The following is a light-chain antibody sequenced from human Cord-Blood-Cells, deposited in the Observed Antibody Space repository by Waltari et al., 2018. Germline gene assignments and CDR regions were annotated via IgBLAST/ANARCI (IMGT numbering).Light chain of an antibody. CDR1: RSDDGDCNY. Sequence: QSALTPPPSASASPGQSVPISRPGTRSDDGDCNYVSWYQQQPGTAPKLMIYEVSKRPSGVPYRFSGSKSGNTASLTVSGLQAEDEADYFCSSYAGSNNVVFCGGTELTVL. J-gene: IGLJ2*01. CDR3: SSYAGSNNVV. CDR2: EVS. V-gene: IGLV2-8*01.